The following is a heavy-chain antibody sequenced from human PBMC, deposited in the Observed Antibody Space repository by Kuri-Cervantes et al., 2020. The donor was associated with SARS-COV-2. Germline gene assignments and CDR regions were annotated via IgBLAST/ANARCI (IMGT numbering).Heavy chain of an antibody. V-gene: IGHV1-69*10. J-gene: IGHJ4*02. CDR3: ARVTYYYDSSGYPD. Sequence: SVKVSCKASGYIFTDHAMHWVRQAPGQRLEWMGGIIPILGIANYAQKFQGRVTITADKSTSTAYMELSSLRSEDTAVYYCARVTYYYDSSGYPDWGQGTLVTVSS. D-gene: IGHD3-22*01. CDR2: IIPILGIA. CDR1: GYIFTDHA.